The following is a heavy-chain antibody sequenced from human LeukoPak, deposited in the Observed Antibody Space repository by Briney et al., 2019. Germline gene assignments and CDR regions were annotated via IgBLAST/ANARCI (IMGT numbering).Heavy chain of an antibody. V-gene: IGHV3-30-3*01. J-gene: IGHJ5*02. CDR2: ISYDGSNK. Sequence: QTGGSLRLSCAASGFTFSSYAMHWVRQAPGKGLEWVAVISYDGSNKYYADSVKGRFTISRDNSKNTLYLQMNSLRAEDTAVYYCARDVYSSNNWFDPWGQGTLVTVSS. D-gene: IGHD4-11*01. CDR1: GFTFSSYA. CDR3: ARDVYSSNNWFDP.